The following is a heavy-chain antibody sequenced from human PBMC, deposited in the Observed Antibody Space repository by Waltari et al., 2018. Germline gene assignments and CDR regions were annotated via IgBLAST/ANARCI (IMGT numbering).Heavy chain of an antibody. CDR2: IYHSGST. Sequence: QVQLQESGPGLVKPSETLSLTCAVSGYSISSGYYWGWIRQPPGKGLEWIGSIYHSGSTSYNPSLKSRVTISVDTSKNQFSLKLSSVTAADTAVYYCARDAWYDSSEGDYWGQGTLVTVSS. V-gene: IGHV4-38-2*01. CDR3: ARDAWYDSSEGDY. J-gene: IGHJ4*02. CDR1: GYSISSGYY. D-gene: IGHD3-22*01.